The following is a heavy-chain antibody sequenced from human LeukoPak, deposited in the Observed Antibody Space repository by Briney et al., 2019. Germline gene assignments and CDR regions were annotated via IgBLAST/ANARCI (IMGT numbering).Heavy chain of an antibody. CDR3: ARGPGGSGYPGSVAFDI. CDR2: INHSGST. D-gene: IGHD3-22*01. Sequence: SKTLSLTCTVSGGSISSSSYSWSWIRQPPGKGLEWIGEINHSGSTNYNPSLKSRVTISVDTSKNQFSLKLSSVTAADTAVYYCARGPGGSGYPGSVAFDIWGQGTMVTVSS. V-gene: IGHV4-39*07. J-gene: IGHJ3*02. CDR1: GGSISSSSYS.